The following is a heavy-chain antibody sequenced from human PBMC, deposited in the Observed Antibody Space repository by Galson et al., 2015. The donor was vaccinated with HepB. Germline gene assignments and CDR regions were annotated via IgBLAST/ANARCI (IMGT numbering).Heavy chain of an antibody. J-gene: IGHJ4*02. Sequence: SVKVSCKAPGYTFTSYHIHWVRQAPGQGLEWMGVINPSDGGTTYAQKFQGRVTMTRDTSTSTAYMEVSSLRSEDTAVYYCARRSSSYGYVDNWGQGTLVTVSS. CDR1: GYTFTSYH. D-gene: IGHD5-18*01. CDR2: INPSDGGT. V-gene: IGHV1-46*01. CDR3: ARRSSSYGYVDN.